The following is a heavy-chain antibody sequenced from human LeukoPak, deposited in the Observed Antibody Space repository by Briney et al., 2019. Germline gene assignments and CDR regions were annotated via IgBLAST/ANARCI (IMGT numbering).Heavy chain of an antibody. V-gene: IGHV1-2*06. D-gene: IGHD5-12*01. Sequence: ASVKVSCKASGYTFTVYYMHWVRQAPGQGLEWMGRISPNNGDTKYARKFQGRVTMTRDTSISTVYMELSRLKSNDTAVYYCARRPPGYSGYYLDYWGQGTLVTVSS. CDR3: ARRPPGYSGYYLDY. CDR1: GYTFTVYY. CDR2: ISPNNGDT. J-gene: IGHJ4*02.